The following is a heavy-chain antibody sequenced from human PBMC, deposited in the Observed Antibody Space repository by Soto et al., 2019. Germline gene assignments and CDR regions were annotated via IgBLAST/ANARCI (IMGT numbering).Heavy chain of an antibody. J-gene: IGHJ4*02. Sequence: EVQLLESGGGLVQPGGSLSLSCAAPGFTFSSYAMSWVRQAPGKGLEWASAFSGSGGSKYYADSVKGRFTISRDNSKNTLYLQMNSLRAEDTAVYYCAKSDTTNRVWCPFDYWGQGTLVTVSS. V-gene: IGHV3-23*01. CDR1: GFTFSSYA. CDR3: AKSDTTNRVWCPFDY. D-gene: IGHD2-8*01. CDR2: FSGSGGSK.